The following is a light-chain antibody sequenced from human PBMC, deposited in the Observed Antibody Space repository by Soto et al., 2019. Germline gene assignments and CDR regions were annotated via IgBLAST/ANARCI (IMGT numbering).Light chain of an antibody. V-gene: IGKV2-28*01. CDR3: MQALQTPR. J-gene: IGKJ1*01. CDR2: LGS. CDR1: QSLLHSNGYNY. Sequence: DIVMTQSPLSLPVTPGEPASISCRSSQSLLHSNGYNYLDWYLQKPGQSPQLLIYLGSNRASGVPDRVSGSGSGTDFTLKISRVEAEDVGVYYCMQALQTPRFGQGTKVEIK.